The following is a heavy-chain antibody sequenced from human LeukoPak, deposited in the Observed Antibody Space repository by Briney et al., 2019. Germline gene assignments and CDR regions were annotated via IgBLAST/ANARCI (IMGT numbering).Heavy chain of an antibody. CDR2: ISSSSYI. D-gene: IGHD4-23*01. V-gene: IGHV3-21*01. Sequence: GGSLRLSCAASGFTFSSYSMNWVRQAPGKGLEWVSSISSSSYIYYADSVKGRFTISRDNAKNSLYLQMNSLRAEDTAVYYCARERADYGGNWFDPWGQGTLVTVSS. J-gene: IGHJ5*02. CDR1: GFTFSSYS. CDR3: ARERADYGGNWFDP.